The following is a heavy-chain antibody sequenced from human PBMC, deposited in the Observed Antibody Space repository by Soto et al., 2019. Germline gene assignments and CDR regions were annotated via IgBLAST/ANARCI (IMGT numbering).Heavy chain of an antibody. D-gene: IGHD1-7*01. CDR2: ISTNGGST. CDR1: GFTFSVYA. CDR3: AKYSELPYEAYLQQ. J-gene: IGHJ1*01. Sequence: GGSLRLSCAASGFTFSVYAMSWVRQAPGKGLEWVSAISTNGGSTFYADSLRGWFTISRDNSKSTLYLQMNNLRAEDTAIYYCAKYSELPYEAYLQQWGQGTLVTVSS. V-gene: IGHV3-23*01.